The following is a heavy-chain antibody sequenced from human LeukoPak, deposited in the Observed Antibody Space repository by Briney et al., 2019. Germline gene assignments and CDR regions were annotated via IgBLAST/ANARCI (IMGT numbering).Heavy chain of an antibody. Sequence: GGSLRLSCAASGFTFSSYGMSWVRQAPGKGLEWVSAISGSGGSTYYADSVKGRFTISRDNSKNTLYLQMNGLRAEDTAIYYCAKSPGTYRSYYFDYWGQGALVTVSS. V-gene: IGHV3-23*01. CDR1: GFTFSSYG. J-gene: IGHJ4*02. D-gene: IGHD3-16*02. CDR3: AKSPGTYRSYYFDY. CDR2: ISGSGGST.